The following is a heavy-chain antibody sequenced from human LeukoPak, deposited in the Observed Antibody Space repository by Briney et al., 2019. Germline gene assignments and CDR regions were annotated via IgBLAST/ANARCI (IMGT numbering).Heavy chain of an antibody. CDR1: GFTLSSYE. CDR2: MSSSGNSK. Sequence: GGSLRLSCAASGFTLSSYEMNWVREATGKGLEWVSYMSSSGNSKHYADSVKGRFTISRDNAKNSLYLQMKSLRAEDRAVYYCARDQGSWGLNYDFWSGYYSPEKYYFDYWGQGTLVTVSS. D-gene: IGHD3-3*01. V-gene: IGHV3-48*03. CDR3: ARDQGSWGLNYDFWSGYYSPEKYYFDY. J-gene: IGHJ4*02.